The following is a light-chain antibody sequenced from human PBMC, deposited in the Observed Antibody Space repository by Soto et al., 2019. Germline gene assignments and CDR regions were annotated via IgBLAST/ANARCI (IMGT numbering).Light chain of an antibody. V-gene: IGLV2-14*01. J-gene: IGLJ2*01. Sequence: QSALTQPASVSGSPGQSIIISCTGAASDIGNSNSVSWYQQHPGKAPKLVIYEVGSRPSGISSRFSGSKSGNTASLTISGLQTEDEADYYCSSLTAGTLLFGTGTKLTVL. CDR2: EVG. CDR3: SSLTAGTLL. CDR1: ASDIGNSNS.